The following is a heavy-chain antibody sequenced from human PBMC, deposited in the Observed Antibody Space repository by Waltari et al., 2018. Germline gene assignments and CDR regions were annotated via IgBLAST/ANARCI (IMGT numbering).Heavy chain of an antibody. CDR3: ATGGDIVVPRGYYYGMDV. Sequence: QVQLVQSGAEVKKPGASVKVSCKVSGYTLTELSMHWVRQAPGKGLEWMGGLDPEDGETIYAPKFQGRVTMTEDTSTDAAYMELSSLRSEDTAVYYCATGGDIVVPRGYYYGMDVWGQGTTVTVSS. J-gene: IGHJ6*02. V-gene: IGHV1-24*01. CDR2: LDPEDGET. D-gene: IGHD2-2*01. CDR1: GYTLTELS.